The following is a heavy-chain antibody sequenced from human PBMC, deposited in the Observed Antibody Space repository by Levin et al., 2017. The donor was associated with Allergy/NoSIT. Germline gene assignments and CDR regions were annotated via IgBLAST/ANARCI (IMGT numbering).Heavy chain of an antibody. CDR1: GGSISSGYYN. V-gene: IGHV4-39*01. Sequence: RPGGSLRLSCTVSGGSISSGYYNWVWIRQPPGKGLEWIGNIYYTGSSTHYNPSLKSRVTISVDTSKNQFSLNMNSLTATDTAVYYCARRRGGTSWYDYWGQGTLVTVSS. CDR2: IYYTGSS. D-gene: IGHD6-13*01. J-gene: IGHJ4*02. CDR3: ARRRGGTSWYDY.